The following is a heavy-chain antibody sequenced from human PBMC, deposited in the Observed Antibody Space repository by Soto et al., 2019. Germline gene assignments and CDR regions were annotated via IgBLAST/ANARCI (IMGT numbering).Heavy chain of an antibody. CDR3: AKDGEGVANFDY. CDR1: GFTFSTNL. D-gene: IGHD3-10*01. J-gene: IGHJ4*02. CDR2: INSVGTTA. V-gene: IGHV3-74*01. Sequence: EVQLVEAGGGVVQPGGSLRLSCAASGFTFSTNLMHWVRQGPGKGLVWVSRINSVGTTAAYADSVQGRFTISRDNAKNTLYLHMTSLRGEDTAVYYCAKDGEGVANFDYWCQGTLVTVSS.